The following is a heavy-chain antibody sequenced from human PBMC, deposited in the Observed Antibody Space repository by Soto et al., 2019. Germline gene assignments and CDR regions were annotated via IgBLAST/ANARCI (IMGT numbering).Heavy chain of an antibody. V-gene: IGHV3-7*01. Sequence: GGSLRLSCAASGFTFSSYAMSWVRQAPGKGLEWVSNISQDGSKKYYVDSVKGRFTISRDNAKNTLYLQMNSLSAEDTAVYYCARAKYGDYDSWGQGTLVTVS. CDR2: ISQDGSKK. D-gene: IGHD2-21*02. CDR3: ARAKYGDYDS. J-gene: IGHJ5*01. CDR1: GFTFSSYA.